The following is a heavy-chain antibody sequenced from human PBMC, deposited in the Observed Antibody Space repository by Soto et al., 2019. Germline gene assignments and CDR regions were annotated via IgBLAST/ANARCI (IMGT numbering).Heavy chain of an antibody. CDR1: GGTFSSYA. D-gene: IGHD1-26*01. J-gene: IGHJ4*02. CDR2: IIPIFGTA. Sequence: QVQLVQSGAEVKKPGSSVKVSCKASGGTFSSYAIIWVRQAPGQGLEWMGGIIPIFGTANYAQKFQGRVTITADESTSTAYMELSSLRSEDTAVYYCARDRGAMSGSHRYFDYWGQGTLVTVSS. V-gene: IGHV1-69*01. CDR3: ARDRGAMSGSHRYFDY.